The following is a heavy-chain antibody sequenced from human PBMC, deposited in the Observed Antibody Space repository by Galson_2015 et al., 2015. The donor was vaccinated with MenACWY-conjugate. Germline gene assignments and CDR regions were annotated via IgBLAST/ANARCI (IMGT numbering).Heavy chain of an antibody. CDR3: ARRANIYFYMMDV. D-gene: IGHD2/OR15-2a*01. Sequence: SLRLSCAASGFSFTTSAMTWVRQAPGKGLEWVSSITGTSTYIHYADSVKGRFTISRDNAQKSVYLQMNSLRAEDTAVYFCARRANIYFYMMDVWGKGTTATVSS. J-gene: IGHJ6*04. CDR2: ITGTSTYI. CDR1: GFSFTTSA. V-gene: IGHV3-21*01.